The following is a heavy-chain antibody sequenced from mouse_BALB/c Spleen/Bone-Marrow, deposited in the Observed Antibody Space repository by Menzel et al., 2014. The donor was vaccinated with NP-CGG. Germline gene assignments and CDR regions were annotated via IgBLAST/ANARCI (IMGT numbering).Heavy chain of an antibody. CDR3: ARHAYYDQTEVSFVY. CDR2: ISGGGSYT. D-gene: IGHD2-4*01. J-gene: IGHJ3*01. V-gene: IGHV5-9-2*01. Sequence: EVKLVESGGGLVKSGGSLKLSCAASGFIFNSYGMSWVRQTPEKRLEWVATISGGGSYTFYPDSVKGRFTISRDNAKNNLYLQLSSLRSEDTALYYCARHAYYDQTEVSFVYWGQGTLVTVFA. CDR1: GFIFNSYG.